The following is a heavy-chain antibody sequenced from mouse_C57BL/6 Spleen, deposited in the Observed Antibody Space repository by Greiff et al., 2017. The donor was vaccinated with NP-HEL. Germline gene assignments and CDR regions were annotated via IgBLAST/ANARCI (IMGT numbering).Heavy chain of an antibody. V-gene: IGHV3-6*01. J-gene: IGHJ2*01. CDR2: ISYDGSN. CDR3: ARQYDYDDY. D-gene: IGHD2-4*01. Sequence: EVKLQESGPGLVKPSQSLSLTCSVTGYSITSGYYWNWIRQFPGNKLEWMGYISYDGSNNYNPSLKNRISITRDTSKNQFFLKLNSVTTEDTATYYCARQYDYDDYWGQGTTLTVSS. CDR1: GYSITSGYY.